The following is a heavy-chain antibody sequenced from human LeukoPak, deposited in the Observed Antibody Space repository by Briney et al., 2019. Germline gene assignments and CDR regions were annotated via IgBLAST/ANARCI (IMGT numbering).Heavy chain of an antibody. CDR1: GFTFSDYY. D-gene: IGHD2-15*01. J-gene: IGHJ3*02. CDR3: ATVVAAKGDDAFDI. V-gene: IGHV3-11*01. Sequence: GGSLRLSCAASGFTFSDYYMSWIRQAPGKGLEWVSYISSSGSTIYYADSVKGRSTISRDNAKNSLYLQMNSLRAEDTAVYYCATVVAAKGDDAFDIWGQGTMVTVSS. CDR2: ISSSGSTI.